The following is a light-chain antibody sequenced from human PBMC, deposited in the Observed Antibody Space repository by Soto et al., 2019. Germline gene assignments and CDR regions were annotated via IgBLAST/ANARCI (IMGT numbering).Light chain of an antibody. J-gene: IGKJ4*01. Sequence: EIVLTHSPGTLSLSPCERATLSFRASQSVTSDYLAWYQQKPGQAPRLLIYGASRRATGIPDRFSGSGSGTEFSLTISRLEPEDFAVYYCHQYGISPFGGGTKVDI. V-gene: IGKV3-20*01. CDR3: HQYGISP. CDR1: QSVTSDY. CDR2: GAS.